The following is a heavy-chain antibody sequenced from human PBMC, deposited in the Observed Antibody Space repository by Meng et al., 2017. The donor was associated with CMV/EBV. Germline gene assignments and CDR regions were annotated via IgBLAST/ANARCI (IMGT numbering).Heavy chain of an antibody. CDR1: GFTLSRYA. CDR3: AKGFHIRVVQPFDY. J-gene: IGHJ4*02. Sequence: ASGFTLSRYAMRWVRQAPGKGVEWVSAISGSGGSTYYADSVKGRFNISRDNSKNTLYLQMNSLRAEDTAVYYCAKGFHIRVVQPFDYWGQGTLVTVSS. V-gene: IGHV3-23*01. D-gene: IGHD2-21*01. CDR2: ISGSGGST.